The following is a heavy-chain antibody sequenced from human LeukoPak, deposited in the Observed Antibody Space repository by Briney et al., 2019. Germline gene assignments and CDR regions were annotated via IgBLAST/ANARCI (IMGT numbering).Heavy chain of an antibody. CDR2: INSDGSTT. D-gene: IGHD3-10*01. CDR3: ARAFGSGSQVINYFDF. CDR1: GFTFITYW. Sequence: TGGSLRLSCAASGFTFITYWMHWVRQAPGKGLVWVSSINSDGSTTTYADSVKGRFTISRDNAKNMVYLQRNSLRAEDTAVYYCARAFGSGSQVINYFDFWGQGTLVTVSS. J-gene: IGHJ4*02. V-gene: IGHV3-74*01.